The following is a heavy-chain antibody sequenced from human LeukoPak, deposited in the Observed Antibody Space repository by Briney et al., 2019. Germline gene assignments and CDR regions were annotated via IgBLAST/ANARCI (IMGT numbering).Heavy chain of an antibody. CDR1: GYTFTSYG. J-gene: IGHJ6*03. D-gene: IGHD3-22*01. CDR3: ARSGDSSGYYYVNYYYYMDV. V-gene: IGHV1-18*01. Sequence: GASVKVSCKASGYTFTSYGISWVRQAPGQGLEWMGWISAYNGNTNYAQKLQGRVTMTIDTSTSTAYMELRSLRSDDTAVYYCARSGDSSGYYYVNYYYYMDVWGKGTTVTISS. CDR2: ISAYNGNT.